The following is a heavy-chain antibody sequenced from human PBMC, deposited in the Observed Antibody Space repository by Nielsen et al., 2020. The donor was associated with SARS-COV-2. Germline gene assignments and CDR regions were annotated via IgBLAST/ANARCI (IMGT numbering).Heavy chain of an antibody. Sequence: SETLSLTCSVSGDSFSIYYWSWIRQPPGKGLEWIGYIYYSGSTSYNPSLESRVTISTDTSKHQFSLRLSSVTAADTAIYYCARERDFWSGYKAFEIWGQGTVVTVSS. V-gene: IGHV4-59*01. D-gene: IGHD3-3*01. CDR3: ARERDFWSGYKAFEI. J-gene: IGHJ3*02. CDR2: IYYSGST. CDR1: GDSFSIYY.